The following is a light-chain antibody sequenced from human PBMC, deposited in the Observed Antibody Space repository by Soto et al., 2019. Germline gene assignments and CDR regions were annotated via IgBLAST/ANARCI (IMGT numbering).Light chain of an antibody. V-gene: IGLV2-8*01. CDR3: TSYAGSNNYV. CDR1: SSDIGGYRY. J-gene: IGLJ1*01. CDR2: EVS. Sequence: QSVRTQPPSASGSPGQSVTISCTGTSSDIGGYRYVSWYQQHPGKAPKLMIYEVSKRPSGVPDRFSGSKSGNTASLTVSGLQAEDEADYYCTSYAGSNNYVFGTGTKVTVL.